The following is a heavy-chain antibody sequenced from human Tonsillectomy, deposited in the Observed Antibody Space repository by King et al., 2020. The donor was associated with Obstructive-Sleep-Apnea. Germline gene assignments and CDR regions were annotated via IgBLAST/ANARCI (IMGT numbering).Heavy chain of an antibody. CDR3: ARELERGWARTTNWFDP. V-gene: IGHV4-4*02. CDR1: GGSISSSNW. J-gene: IGHJ5*02. D-gene: IGHD1-1*01. Sequence: HVQLQESGPGLVKPSGTLSLTCAVSGGSISSSNWWSWVRQPPGKGLEWIGEIYHSGSTNYNPSLKSRVTISVDKSKNQFSLKLSSVTAADTAVYYCARELERGWARTTNWFDPWGQGTLVTVSS. CDR2: IYHSGST.